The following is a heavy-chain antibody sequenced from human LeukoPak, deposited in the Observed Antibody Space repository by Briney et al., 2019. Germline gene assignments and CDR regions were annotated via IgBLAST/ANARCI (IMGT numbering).Heavy chain of an antibody. D-gene: IGHD1-14*01. Sequence: SETLSLTCTVSGYSISSGYYWGWIRQPPGKGLEWIGSIYHSGSTYYNLSLKSRVTISVDTSKNQFSLKLSSVTAADTAVYYCARDLTGTYNLGYWGQGTLVTVSS. V-gene: IGHV4-38-2*02. CDR1: GYSISSGYY. CDR2: IYHSGST. J-gene: IGHJ4*02. CDR3: ARDLTGTYNLGY.